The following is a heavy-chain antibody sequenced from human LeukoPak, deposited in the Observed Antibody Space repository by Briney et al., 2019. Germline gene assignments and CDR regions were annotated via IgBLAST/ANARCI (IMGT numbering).Heavy chain of an antibody. CDR1: GYTFTGYY. J-gene: IGHJ4*02. V-gene: IGHV1-2*02. Sequence: GASVKVSCKTSGYTFTGYYMHWVRQAPGQGLEWMGWINTNSSVTNYAQRFQGRVTMTRDTSIGAAYMELRWLTSDDTAVYYCARERGGNWPFDSWGQGTLVTVSS. CDR3: ARERGGNWPFDS. CDR2: INTNSSVT. D-gene: IGHD2-21*01.